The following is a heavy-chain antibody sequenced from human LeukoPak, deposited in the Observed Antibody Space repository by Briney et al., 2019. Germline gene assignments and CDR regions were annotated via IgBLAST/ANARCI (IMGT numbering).Heavy chain of an antibody. J-gene: IGHJ5*02. Sequence: GESLKISCKGSAYSFTSYWIGWVRQMPGKGLEWMGIIYPGDSDTRYSPSFQGQVTISADKSISTAYLQWSSLKASDTAMYYCARLYGSGSYYRGAGWFDPWGQGTLVTVSS. CDR2: IYPGDSDT. CDR1: AYSFTSYW. D-gene: IGHD3-10*01. CDR3: ARLYGSGSYYRGAGWFDP. V-gene: IGHV5-51*01.